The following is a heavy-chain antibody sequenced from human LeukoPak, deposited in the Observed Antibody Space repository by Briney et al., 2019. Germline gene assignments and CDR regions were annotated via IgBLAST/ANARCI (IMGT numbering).Heavy chain of an antibody. Sequence: GGSLRLSCAASGFTFGSYAMHWVRQAPGKGLEWVAVISYDGSNKYYADSVKGRFTISRDNSKNTLYLQMNSLRAEDTAVYYCARDRVLPMKWESLDYWGQGTLVTVSS. J-gene: IGHJ4*02. V-gene: IGHV3-30-3*01. CDR2: ISYDGSNK. CDR1: GFTFGSYA. D-gene: IGHD1-26*01. CDR3: ARDRVLPMKWESLDY.